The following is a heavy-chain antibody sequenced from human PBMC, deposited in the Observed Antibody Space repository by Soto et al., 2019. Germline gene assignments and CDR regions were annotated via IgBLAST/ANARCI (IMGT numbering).Heavy chain of an antibody. CDR1: GGSISGYD. J-gene: IGHJ4*02. D-gene: IGHD3-22*01. Sequence: ASETLSVTCPVSGGSISGYDWCWIRQPPGKGLEWIGSIYDSGSTYYNPSLKSRVTISVDTSKNQFSLKLSSVTAADTAVYYCARHGKYYYDSSGYYRHATPFDYWGQGTRVTVSS. V-gene: IGHV4-59*08. CDR3: ARHGKYYYDSSGYYRHATPFDY. CDR2: IYDSGST.